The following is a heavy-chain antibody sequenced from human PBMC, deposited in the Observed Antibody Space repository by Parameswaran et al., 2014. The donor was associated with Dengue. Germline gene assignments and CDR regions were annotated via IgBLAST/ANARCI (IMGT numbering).Heavy chain of an antibody. J-gene: IGHJ4*02. CDR2: INPYSGGP. D-gene: IGHD5-12*01. V-gene: IGHV1-2*04. Sequence: WVRQAPGQGLEWMGWINPYSGGPNYAQKFRGWVTMTRDTSISTAYLDLSRLTSGDTAVYYCARDGDIAPGDSHFDYWGQGTLVTVSS. CDR3: ARDGDIAPGDSHFDY.